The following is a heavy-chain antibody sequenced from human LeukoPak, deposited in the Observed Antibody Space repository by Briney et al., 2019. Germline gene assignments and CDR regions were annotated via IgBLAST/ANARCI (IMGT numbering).Heavy chain of an antibody. D-gene: IGHD3-10*01. CDR3: ARDRGVRRFFDY. CDR2: IYSGGNT. J-gene: IGHJ4*02. CDR1: GFTVSSNY. V-gene: IGHV3-66*01. Sequence: GGSLRLSCAASGFTVSSNYMSWVRQAPGKGLEWVSVIYSGGNTYYADSVKGRFTISRDNSKNTLYLQMNSLRAEDTAVYYCARDRGVRRFFDYWGQGTLVTVSS.